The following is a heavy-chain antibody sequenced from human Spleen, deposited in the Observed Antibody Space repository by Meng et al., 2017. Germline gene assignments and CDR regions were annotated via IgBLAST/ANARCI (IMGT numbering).Heavy chain of an antibody. CDR3: ARGKIPRYSGRLIHDAFDI. CDR1: GGSTSSYY. D-gene: IGHD3-10*01. V-gene: IGHV4-59*01. J-gene: IGHJ3*02. Sequence: SETLSLNCTVSGGSTSSYYGSCIRQPPGEGVGWIGYIYYTGSTNYNPSLQSRVTMSVDTSQNQFTLKLSSVTAADTAVYFCARGKIPRYSGRLIHDAFDIWGQGTMVTVSS. CDR2: IYYTGST.